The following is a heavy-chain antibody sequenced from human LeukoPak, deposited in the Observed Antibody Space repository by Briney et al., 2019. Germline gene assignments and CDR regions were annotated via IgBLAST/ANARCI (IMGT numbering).Heavy chain of an antibody. D-gene: IGHD2-15*01. Sequence: PSETLSLTCTVSGGSISSSNFYWGWLRQPPGKGLEWIAGFYYSGSTYYNPSLKSRVTISVDTSKNQFSLKLSSVTAADTAVYYCAREMWDCSGGSCYSDDAFDIWGQGTMVTVSS. CDR3: AREMWDCSGGSCYSDDAFDI. CDR1: GGSISSSNFY. V-gene: IGHV4-39*07. J-gene: IGHJ3*02. CDR2: FYYSGST.